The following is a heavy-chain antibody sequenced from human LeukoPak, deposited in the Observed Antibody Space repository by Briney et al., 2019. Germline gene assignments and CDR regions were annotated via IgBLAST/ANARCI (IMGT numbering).Heavy chain of an antibody. CDR1: GFTFSSYA. Sequence: GGTLRLSCAASGFTFSSYAMSWVRQAPGKGLEWVSAISGSGGSTYYADSVKGRFTISRDNSKNTLYLQMNSLRAEDTAVYYCARVQLANPTFDYWGQGTLVTVSS. CDR3: ARVQLANPTFDY. D-gene: IGHD5-18*01. V-gene: IGHV3-23*01. J-gene: IGHJ4*02. CDR2: ISGSGGST.